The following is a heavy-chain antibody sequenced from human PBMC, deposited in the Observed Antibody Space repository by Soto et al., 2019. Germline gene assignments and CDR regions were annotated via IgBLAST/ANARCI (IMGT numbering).Heavy chain of an antibody. Sequence: PSETLSLTCAVSGYSISSGYYWGWIRQPPGKGLEWIGSIYHSGCTYYNPSLKSRVTISVDTSKNQFSLKLSSVTAADTAVYYCARINGDYYGSGSFDYWGQGTLVTVSS. D-gene: IGHD3-10*01. J-gene: IGHJ4*02. CDR3: ARINGDYYGSGSFDY. V-gene: IGHV4-38-2*01. CDR1: GYSISSGYY. CDR2: IYHSGCT.